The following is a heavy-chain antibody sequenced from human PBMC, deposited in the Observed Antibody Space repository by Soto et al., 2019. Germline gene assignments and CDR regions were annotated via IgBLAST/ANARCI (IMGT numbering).Heavy chain of an antibody. Sequence: SVKVSCKASGFTFTSSAFQWVRQARGQRLEWIGWIAVGSGYTNYAQRFQDRVTLTRDMSTATTYMELSRLTSEGTAIYYCAADATAWQQMVPSDYWGQGTLVTVSS. J-gene: IGHJ4*02. D-gene: IGHD2-8*01. CDR1: GFTFTSSA. CDR2: IAVGSGYT. V-gene: IGHV1-58*01. CDR3: AADATAWQQMVPSDY.